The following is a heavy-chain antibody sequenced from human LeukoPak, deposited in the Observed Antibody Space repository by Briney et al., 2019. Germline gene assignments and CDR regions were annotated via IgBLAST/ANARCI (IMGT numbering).Heavy chain of an antibody. D-gene: IGHD3-3*01. CDR1: EYTFTGYY. CDR2: INPNSGGT. J-gene: IGHJ4*02. V-gene: IGHV1-2*02. CDR3: ARARYEGYDFWSGPDY. Sequence: GASVKVSCKASEYTFTGYYMHWVRQAPGQGLEWMGWINPNSGGTNYAQKFQGRVTMTRDTSISTAYMELSRLRSDDTAVYYCARARYEGYDFWSGPDYWGQGTLVTVSS.